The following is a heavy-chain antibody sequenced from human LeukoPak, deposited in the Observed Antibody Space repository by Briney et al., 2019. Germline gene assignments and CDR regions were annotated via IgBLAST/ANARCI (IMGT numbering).Heavy chain of an antibody. CDR3: ASDLLY. J-gene: IGHJ4*02. Sequence: GGSLRLSCAASGFTFSSYAMHWVRQAPGKGLEYVSAISSNGGSTSYANSVKGRFTISRDNSKNTVYLQMNSLRAEDTAVYYCASDLLYWGQETLVTVSS. CDR1: GFTFSSYA. V-gene: IGHV3-64*01. D-gene: IGHD2-15*01. CDR2: ISSNGGST.